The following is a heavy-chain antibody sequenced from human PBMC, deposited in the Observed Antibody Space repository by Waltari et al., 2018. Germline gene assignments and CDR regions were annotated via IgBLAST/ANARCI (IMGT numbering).Heavy chain of an antibody. CDR3: ARVGDYYDSSGYPYYYFDY. D-gene: IGHD3-22*01. J-gene: IGHJ4*02. CDR2: IIPIFGTA. CDR1: GGTFSSYA. Sequence: QVQLVQSGAEVKKPGSSVKVSCKASGGTFSSYAISWVRQAPGQGLEWMGGIIPIFGTANYAQKFQGRVTITADESTSTAYMELSSLRSEDTAVYYCARVGDYYDSSGYPYYYFDYWGQGTLVTVSS. V-gene: IGHV1-69*01.